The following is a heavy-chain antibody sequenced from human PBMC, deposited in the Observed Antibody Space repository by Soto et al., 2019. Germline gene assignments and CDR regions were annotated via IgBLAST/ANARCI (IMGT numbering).Heavy chain of an antibody. J-gene: IGHJ4*02. Sequence: GGSLRLSCAASGFTFSSYGMHWVRQAPGKGLEWVAVIWYDGSNKYYADSVKGRFTISRDNSKNTLYLQMNSLRAEDTAVYYCARSPEDGHNPDYWGQGTLVTVSS. CDR3: ARSPEDGHNPDY. V-gene: IGHV3-33*01. CDR1: GFTFSSYG. CDR2: IWYDGSNK.